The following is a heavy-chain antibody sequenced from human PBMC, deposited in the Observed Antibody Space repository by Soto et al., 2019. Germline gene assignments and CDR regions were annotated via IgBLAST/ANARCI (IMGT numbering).Heavy chain of an antibody. CDR3: ARASYYYDGSGYHGY. CDR2: ISSSGSYI. Sequence: EVQLVESGGGLVQPGGSLRLSCAASGFTFSSYSMNWVRQAPGKGLEWVSSISSSGSYIYYADSVKGRFTIPRDNAKNSLYLQMNSLRAEDTAVYYCARASYYYDGSGYHGYWGQGTLVTVSS. D-gene: IGHD3-22*01. V-gene: IGHV3-21*01. J-gene: IGHJ4*02. CDR1: GFTFSSYS.